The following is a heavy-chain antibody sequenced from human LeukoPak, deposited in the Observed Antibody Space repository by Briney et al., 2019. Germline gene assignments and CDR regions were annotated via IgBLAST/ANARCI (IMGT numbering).Heavy chain of an antibody. J-gene: IGHJ4*02. CDR2: ISYSGST. D-gene: IGHD5-18*01. CDR3: ATDRLYRGYSYGFDY. CDR1: GGSFSSGSYY. Sequence: PSETLSLTCTVSGGSFSSGSYYWSWIRQPPGKGLEWIGYISYSGSTNYNPSLKSRLTMSVDRSKNQFSLKLSSVTAADTAVYYCATDRLYRGYSYGFDYWGQGTLVTVSS. V-gene: IGHV4-61*01.